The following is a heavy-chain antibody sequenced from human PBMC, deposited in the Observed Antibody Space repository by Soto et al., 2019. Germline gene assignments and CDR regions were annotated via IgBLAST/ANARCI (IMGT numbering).Heavy chain of an antibody. Sequence: QVQLVQSGAEVKKPGSSVKVSCKASGDTFNNYIISWVRQAPGQGLEWMGGIIPFRGTADYVQKFQGRVTITADESTSTVFMELSSLRSEDTVVYYCANSPFEEGGIYYGFDVWGQGTTVTVSS. V-gene: IGHV1-69*16. CDR3: ANSPFEEGGIYYGFDV. J-gene: IGHJ6*02. CDR2: IIPFRGTA. D-gene: IGHD3-16*01. CDR1: GDTFNNYI.